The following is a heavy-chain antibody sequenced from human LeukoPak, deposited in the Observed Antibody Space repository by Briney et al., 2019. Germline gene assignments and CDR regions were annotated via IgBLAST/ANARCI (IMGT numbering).Heavy chain of an antibody. Sequence: PGRSLRLSCAASGFTFSSYAMHWVRQAPGKGLEWVAVISYDGSNKYYADSVKGRFTISRDNSKNTLYLQMNSLRAEDTAVYYCTRDTPFCSSTSCVGRKIDYWGQGTLVTGSS. CDR2: ISYDGSNK. D-gene: IGHD2-2*01. J-gene: IGHJ4*02. CDR3: TRDTPFCSSTSCVGRKIDY. CDR1: GFTFSSYA. V-gene: IGHV3-30-3*01.